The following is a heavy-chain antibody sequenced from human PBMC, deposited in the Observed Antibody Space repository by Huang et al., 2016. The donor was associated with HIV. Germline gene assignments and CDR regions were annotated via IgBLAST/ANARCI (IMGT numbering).Heavy chain of an antibody. Sequence: QLQLQESGPGLVKPSETLSLTCTVSGGSIRSDNYYWGWIRQPPGKGPEWIGSIYFSGRTYYNPSLKSRVTITVDTAKNQFSLKMRSVTAADTAVYYCARLPGSITMIRGVIIDPYWGQGTLVTVSS. CDR3: ARLPGSITMIRGVIIDPY. V-gene: IGHV4-39*01. D-gene: IGHD3-10*01. J-gene: IGHJ4*02. CDR2: IYFSGRT. CDR1: GGSIRSDNYY.